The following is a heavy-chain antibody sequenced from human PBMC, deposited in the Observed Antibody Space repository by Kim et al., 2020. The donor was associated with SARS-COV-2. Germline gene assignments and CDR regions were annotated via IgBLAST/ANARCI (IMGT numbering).Heavy chain of an antibody. Sequence: ASVKVSCKASGYIFTTYYIHWVRQAPGQGLEWMGIINPSGDSTYYAQKFQGRVTMTRDTSTSTVYRELSSLRSEDTAVYYCASSSCSGGSCYSGLADHWGQGTLVTVSP. CDR3: ASSSCSGGSCYSGLADH. CDR1: GYIFTTYY. V-gene: IGHV1-46*01. D-gene: IGHD2-15*01. CDR2: INPSGDST. J-gene: IGHJ4*02.